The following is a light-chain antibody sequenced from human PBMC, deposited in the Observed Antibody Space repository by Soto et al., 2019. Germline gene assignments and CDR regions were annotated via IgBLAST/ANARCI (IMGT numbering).Light chain of an antibody. Sequence: EIVLAQSPGSLSLSPGERATLSCRASQRVSSNLVWYQQKPGQAPRLLIYDASNRATGIPARFSGSGSGTDFTLTINSLEPEEFAVYYCQQRYSWPLTFGGGTKVEIK. CDR1: QRVSSN. V-gene: IGKV3-11*01. J-gene: IGKJ4*01. CDR3: QQRYSWPLT. CDR2: DAS.